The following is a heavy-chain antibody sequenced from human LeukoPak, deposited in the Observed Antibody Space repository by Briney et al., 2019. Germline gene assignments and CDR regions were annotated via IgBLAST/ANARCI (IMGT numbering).Heavy chain of an antibody. Sequence: SETLSLTCTVSGGSISSYYWSWIRQPAGKGLEWIGRIYTSGSTNYNPSLKSRVTMSVDTSKNQFSLKLSSVTAADTAVYYCASGAEYCSSTSCYTVDAFDIWGQGTMVTVSS. CDR1: GGSISSYY. J-gene: IGHJ3*02. CDR2: IYTSGST. CDR3: ASGAEYCSSTSCYTVDAFDI. V-gene: IGHV4-4*07. D-gene: IGHD2-2*02.